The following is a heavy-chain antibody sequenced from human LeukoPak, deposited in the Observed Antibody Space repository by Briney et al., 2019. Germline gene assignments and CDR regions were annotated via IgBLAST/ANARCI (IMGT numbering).Heavy chain of an antibody. D-gene: IGHD1-26*01. J-gene: IGHJ4*02. V-gene: IGHV4-59*04. CDR1: GFTFSSYSMN. CDR3: AKSGGYGLIDY. Sequence: PGGSLRLSCAASGFTFSSYSMNWVRQPPGKGLEWIGNIYYSGSTYYNESLESRVTISIDTSKNQFSLKLNSVTAADTAMYYCAKSGGYGLIDYWGQGTLVTVSS. CDR2: IYYSGST.